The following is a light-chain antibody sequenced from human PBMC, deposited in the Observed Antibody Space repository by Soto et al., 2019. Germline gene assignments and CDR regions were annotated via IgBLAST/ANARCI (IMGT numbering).Light chain of an antibody. CDR3: CSRGASFNWV. V-gene: IGLV2-11*01. CDR2: YVS. Sequence: QSALTQPRSVSGSPGQSVTISCTGTSNDVGAYNVVSWYQQRPGEAPKLIIYYVSQRPSGVPVRFSASKSGNTASLTISGLQADDEADYYCCSRGASFNWVFGGGTKLTVL. CDR1: SNDVGAYNV. J-gene: IGLJ3*02.